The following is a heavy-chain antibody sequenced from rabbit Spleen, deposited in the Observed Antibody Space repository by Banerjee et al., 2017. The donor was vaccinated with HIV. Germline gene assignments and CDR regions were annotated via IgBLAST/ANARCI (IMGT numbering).Heavy chain of an antibody. Sequence: QEQLVESGGGLVQPGGSLKLSCKASGFDFSVYGLSWVRQAPGKGLEWIGYIDPIFGRTYYASWVNGRFTISSHNAQNTLYLQLNSLTAADTATYFCVRETSSGWGVVSFYFNLWGQGTLVTVS. V-gene: IGHV1S47*01. CDR2: IDPIFGRT. D-gene: IGHD4-1*01. CDR1: GFDFSVYG. CDR3: VRETSSGWGVVSFYFNL. J-gene: IGHJ4*01.